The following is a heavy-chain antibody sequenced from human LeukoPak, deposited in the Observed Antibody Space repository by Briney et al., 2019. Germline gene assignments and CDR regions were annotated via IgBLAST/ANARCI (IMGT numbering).Heavy chain of an antibody. D-gene: IGHD5-18*01. CDR2: ISSSSIYI. CDR1: GFTFSRHS. J-gene: IGHJ4*02. Sequence: GGSLRLSCAASGFTFSRHSMNWVRQAPGKGLEWVSSISSSSIYIYYAGSVKGRFTISRDNAKNSLYLQMNNLRAEDTAVYYCARGGDNYGYIFDYWGQGTLVTVSS. CDR3: ARGGDNYGYIFDY. V-gene: IGHV3-21*01.